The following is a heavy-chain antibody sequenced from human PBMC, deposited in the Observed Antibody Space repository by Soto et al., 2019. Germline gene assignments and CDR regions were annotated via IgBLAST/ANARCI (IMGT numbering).Heavy chain of an antibody. D-gene: IGHD6-19*01. Sequence: ASVKVSCKASGYTFTSYYMHWVRQAPGQGLEWMGIIDPGGGKTSYAQKFQGGVTMTEDTSTDTAYMELSSLRSEDTAVYYCARADSSGHFDYWGQGTLVTVSS. CDR3: ARADSSGHFDY. CDR1: GYTFTSYY. CDR2: IDPGGGKT. J-gene: IGHJ4*02. V-gene: IGHV1-46*01.